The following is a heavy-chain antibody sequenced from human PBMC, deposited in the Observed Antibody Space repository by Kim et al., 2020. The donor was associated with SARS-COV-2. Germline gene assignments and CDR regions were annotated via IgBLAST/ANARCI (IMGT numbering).Heavy chain of an antibody. Sequence: WGSLRLSCAASGFTFSSYAMHWVRQAAGMGLEWVSVISYDGSNKYYADSVKGRFTISRYNSKNTLYLQMNSLREKDTAVSYCASGEQQIADHWGQGTLVT. CDR1: GFTFSSYA. CDR3: ASGEQQIADH. J-gene: IGHJ5*02. V-gene: IGHV3-30*04. D-gene: IGHD6-13*01. CDR2: ISYDGSNK.